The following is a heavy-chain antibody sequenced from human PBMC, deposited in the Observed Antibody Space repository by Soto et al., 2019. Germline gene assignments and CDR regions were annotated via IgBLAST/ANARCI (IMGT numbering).Heavy chain of an antibody. CDR3: ARHETQQLVNWFDP. Sequence: EVQLVQSAAEVKKPGESLRISCKGSGYSFPSHWIGWVRHMPGKGLEWIGMIYPGDSDVRYSPSFEGQVTISADKSISTAYLQWNSQKAAYTAMYYCARHETQQLVNWFDPWGQGTLVIGSS. CDR2: IYPGDSDV. V-gene: IGHV5-51*01. CDR1: GYSFPSHW. J-gene: IGHJ5*02. D-gene: IGHD6-13*01.